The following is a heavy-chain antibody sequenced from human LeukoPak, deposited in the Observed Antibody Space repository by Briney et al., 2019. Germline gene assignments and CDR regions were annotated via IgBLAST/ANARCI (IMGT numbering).Heavy chain of an antibody. CDR1: GFTFDDYT. J-gene: IGHJ6*03. Sequence: GGSLRLSCAASGFTFDDYTMHWVRQAPGKGLEWVSLISWDGGSTYYADSVKGRFTISRDNSKNSLYLQMNSLRTEDTALYYCAKDIAAAGTSGGHMDVWGKGTTVTISS. CDR2: ISWDGGST. D-gene: IGHD6-13*01. V-gene: IGHV3-43*01. CDR3: AKDIAAAGTSGGHMDV.